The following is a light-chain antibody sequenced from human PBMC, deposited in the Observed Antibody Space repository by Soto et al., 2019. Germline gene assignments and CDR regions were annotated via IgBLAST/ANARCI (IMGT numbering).Light chain of an antibody. CDR3: QQYKSGST. CDR1: QNIDRW. J-gene: IGKJ1*01. V-gene: IGKV1-5*01. CDR2: EAS. Sequence: DIQMTQSPSTLSTSVGDRATITCRASQNIDRWLAWYQQKPGKAPKLLIYEASSLEGGVPSRFSGSGSGTEFTLPVSGLQAEDFATYWCQQYKSGSTFGQGTKLDFK.